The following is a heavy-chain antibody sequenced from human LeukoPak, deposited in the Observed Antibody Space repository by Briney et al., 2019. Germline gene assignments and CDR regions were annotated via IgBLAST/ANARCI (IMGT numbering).Heavy chain of an antibody. CDR3: ARSPDGMDV. CDR1: GFTFRSYW. V-gene: IGHV3-7*01. CDR2: IKPDESEK. J-gene: IGHJ6*02. Sequence: PGGSLRLSCAAFGFTFRSYWMTWVRQAPGKGLEWVANIKPDESEKYYMDSVKGRFTISRDNAKNSVYLQMNSLRPEDTAVYYCARSPDGMDVWGQGTTVTVSS.